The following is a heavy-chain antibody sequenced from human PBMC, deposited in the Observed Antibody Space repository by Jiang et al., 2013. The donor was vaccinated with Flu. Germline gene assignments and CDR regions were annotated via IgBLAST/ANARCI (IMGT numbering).Heavy chain of an antibody. J-gene: IGHJ4*02. D-gene: IGHD4-17*01. V-gene: IGHV3-30-3*01. CDR2: ISYDGSNK. CDR3: ARERDYGDYAPINYFDY. Sequence: QLVESGGGVVQPGRSLRLSCAASGFTFSSYAMHWVRQAPGKGLERVAVISYDGSNKYYADSVKGRFTISRDNSKNTLYLQMNSLRAEDTAVYYCARERDYGDYAPINYFDYWGQGTLVTVSS. CDR1: GFTFSSYA.